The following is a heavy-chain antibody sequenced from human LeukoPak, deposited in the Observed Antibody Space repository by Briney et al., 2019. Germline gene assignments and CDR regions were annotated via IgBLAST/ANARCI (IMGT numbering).Heavy chain of an antibody. CDR1: GGSISSYY. Sequence: ASETLSLTCTVSGGSISSYYWSWIRQPPGKGLEWIGYIYYSGSTNYNPSLKSRVTISVDTSKNQFSLKLSSVTAADTAVYYCARGGVDTAMVTEYYFDYWGQGTLVTVSS. V-gene: IGHV4-59*01. D-gene: IGHD5-18*01. CDR2: IYYSGST. CDR3: ARGGVDTAMVTEYYFDY. J-gene: IGHJ4*02.